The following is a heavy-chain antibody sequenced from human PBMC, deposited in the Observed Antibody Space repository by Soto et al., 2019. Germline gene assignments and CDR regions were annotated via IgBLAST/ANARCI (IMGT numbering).Heavy chain of an antibody. CDR1: GFIFSNFG. CDR3: ARDPRTARASAMDV. CDR2: VWYDGSNG. J-gene: IGHJ6*01. Sequence: PGGSLRLSCTASGFIFSNFGMHWVRQAPGKGLEWVAGVWYDGSNGVSAESVKGRFTISRDNSKNTLYLQMTSLRAEDTAVYYCARDPRTARASAMDVCGQATKVTXS. D-gene: IGHD6-6*01. V-gene: IGHV3-33*01.